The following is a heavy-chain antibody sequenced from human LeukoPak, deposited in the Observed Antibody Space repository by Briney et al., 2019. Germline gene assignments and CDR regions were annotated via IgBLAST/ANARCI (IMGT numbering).Heavy chain of an antibody. CDR3: ARGDYGANPDY. CDR1: GYTFTHYG. D-gene: IGHD4-23*01. Sequence: ASVKVSCKASGYTFTHYGINWVRQAPGQGLEWMGWISSYNGNTNYAQKLQGRVTMTTDTSTTTAYMDLRSLRSDDTAMYYCARGDYGANPDYWGQGTLVPVSA. V-gene: IGHV1-18*01. CDR2: ISSYNGNT. J-gene: IGHJ4*02.